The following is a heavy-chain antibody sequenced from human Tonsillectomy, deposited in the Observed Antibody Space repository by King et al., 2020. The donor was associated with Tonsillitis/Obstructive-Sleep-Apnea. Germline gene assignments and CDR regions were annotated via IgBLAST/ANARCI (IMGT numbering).Heavy chain of an antibody. V-gene: IGHV4-31*01. J-gene: IGHJ6*03. CDR1: GGSISSGGYY. CDR2: IYYSGST. CDR3: ARVVVPAAIAQWLPTLGDYYRDV. Sequence: QLQESGPGLVKPSQTLSLTCTVSGGSISSGGYYWSWIRQHPGKGLEWIGYIYYSGSTYYNPSLKSLVTISVDTSKNQFSLKLNSVTAADTAVYYCARVVVPAAIAQWLPTLGDYYRDVWGKGTTVTVAS. D-gene: IGHD2-2*01.